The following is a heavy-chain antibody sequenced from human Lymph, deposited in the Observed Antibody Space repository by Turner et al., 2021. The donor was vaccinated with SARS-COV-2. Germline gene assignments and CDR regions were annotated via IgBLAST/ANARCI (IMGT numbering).Heavy chain of an antibody. V-gene: IGHV1-18*01. CDR2: ISTYNGDT. J-gene: IGHJ6*02. CDR3: AVAGINYALLWKTYYYYGMDV. D-gene: IGHD6-19*01. Sequence: VQLVQSGPEVKKLAASAMVSCNASGYTFTRDGISWGRQAPGQGLELMRWISTYNGDTNYARKRQGRDTMTTGTSTSTADMELRSLSSEDTAVYYCAVAGINYALLWKTYYYYGMDVWGQGTTVTVSS. CDR1: GYTFTRDG.